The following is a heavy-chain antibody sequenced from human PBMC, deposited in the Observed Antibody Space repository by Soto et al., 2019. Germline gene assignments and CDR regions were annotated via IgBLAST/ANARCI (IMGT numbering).Heavy chain of an antibody. CDR2: IIPIFGTA. V-gene: IGHV1-69*13. J-gene: IGHJ6*02. D-gene: IGHD6-6*01. Sequence: SVKVSCKASGCTFSSYASSWVRQAPGQGLEWMGGIIPIFGTANYAQKFQGRVTITADESTSTAYMELSSLRAEDTAVYYCASLGFGSSSLYYGMDVRGQGTTVTVS. CDR3: ASLGFGSSSLYYGMDV. CDR1: GCTFSSYA.